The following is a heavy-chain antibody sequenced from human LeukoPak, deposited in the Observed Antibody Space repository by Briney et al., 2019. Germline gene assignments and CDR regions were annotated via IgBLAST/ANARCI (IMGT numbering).Heavy chain of an antibody. CDR1: GFTFSSYA. CDR2: ISGSGGST. Sequence: GGSLRLSCAASGFTFSSYAMSWVRQAPGKGLEWVSAISGSGGSTYYADSVKGRFTISGDNSKNTLYLQMNSLRAEDTAVYYCAKDPGSVVVITYFDYWGQGTLVTVSS. CDR3: AKDPGSVVVITYFDY. D-gene: IGHD3-22*01. J-gene: IGHJ4*02. V-gene: IGHV3-23*01.